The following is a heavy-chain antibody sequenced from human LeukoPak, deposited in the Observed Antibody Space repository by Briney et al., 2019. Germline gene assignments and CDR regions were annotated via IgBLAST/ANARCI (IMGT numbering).Heavy chain of an antibody. CDR1: GGSFSDCY. V-gene: IGHV4-34*01. CDR2: INHNGST. D-gene: IGHD6-19*01. J-gene: IGHJ4*02. Sequence: SETLSLTCAVYGGSFSDCYWTWIRQPPGKGLEWIGEINHNGSTHYHPSLKSRVTISADTSKNQFSLKLTSVTAADTAVYCCARGHSSGWYVSSWGQGTLVTVSS. CDR3: ARGHSSGWYVSS.